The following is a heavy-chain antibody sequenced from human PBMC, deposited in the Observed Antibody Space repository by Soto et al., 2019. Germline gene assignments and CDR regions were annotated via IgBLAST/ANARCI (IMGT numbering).Heavy chain of an antibody. CDR3: AKDRSSSWYDGWFDP. J-gene: IGHJ5*02. CDR2: IWYDGSNK. Sequence: GGSLRLSCAASGFTFSSYGMHWVRQAPGKGLEWVAVIWYDGSNKYYADSVKGRFTISRDNSKNTLYLQMNSLRAEDTAVYYCAKDRSSSWYDGWFDPWGQGTLVTVSS. CDR1: GFTFSSYG. V-gene: IGHV3-33*06. D-gene: IGHD6-13*01.